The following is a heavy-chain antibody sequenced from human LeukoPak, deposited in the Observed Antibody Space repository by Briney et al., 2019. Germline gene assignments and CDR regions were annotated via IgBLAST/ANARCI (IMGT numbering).Heavy chain of an antibody. J-gene: IGHJ6*03. CDR1: GLTVSSNY. CDR3: ARGKNGDYSFFYYYYMDV. Sequence: GGSLRLSCAASGLTVSSNYMSWVRQAPGKGLEWVSVIYSGGSTYSADSVKGRFTISRDNSKNTLYLQMNSLRAEDTAVYYCARGKNGDYSFFYYYYMDVWGKGTTVTVSS. D-gene: IGHD4-17*01. V-gene: IGHV3-53*01. CDR2: IYSGGST.